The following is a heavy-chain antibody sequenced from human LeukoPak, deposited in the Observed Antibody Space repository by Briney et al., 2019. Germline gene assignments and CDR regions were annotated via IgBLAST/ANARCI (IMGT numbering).Heavy chain of an antibody. Sequence: GGSLRLSCAASGFTVSSNYMSWVRQAPGKGLEWVSVIYSGGSTYYADSVKGRFTISRDNSKNTLCLQMNSLRAEDTAVYYCAKVRVLLWFGDIDYWGQGTLVTVSS. CDR2: IYSGGST. D-gene: IGHD3-10*01. CDR1: GFTVSSNY. CDR3: AKVRVLLWFGDIDY. V-gene: IGHV3-66*01. J-gene: IGHJ4*02.